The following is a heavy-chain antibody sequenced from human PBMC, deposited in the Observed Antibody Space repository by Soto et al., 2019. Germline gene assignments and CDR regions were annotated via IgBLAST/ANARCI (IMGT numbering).Heavy chain of an antibody. J-gene: IGHJ6*04. CDR2: INPSGGST. Sequence: GASVKVSCKASGYTFTSYYMHWVRQAPGQGLEWMGIINPSGGSTSYAQKFQGRVTMTRDTSTSTVYMELSSLRSEDTAVYYCASDLYDYVWGSYPPPTNQYYYYYGTDVWGKGTTVTVSS. CDR1: GYTFTSYY. D-gene: IGHD3-16*02. V-gene: IGHV1-46*01. CDR3: ASDLYDYVWGSYPPPTNQYYYYYGTDV.